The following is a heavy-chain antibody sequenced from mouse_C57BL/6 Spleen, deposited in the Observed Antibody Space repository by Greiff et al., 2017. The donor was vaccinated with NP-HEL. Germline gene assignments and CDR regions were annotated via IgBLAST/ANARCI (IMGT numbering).Heavy chain of an antibody. V-gene: IGHV1-82*01. J-gene: IGHJ4*01. CDR1: GYAFSSSW. CDR2: IYPGDGDT. Sequence: QVQLQQSGPELVKPGASVKISCKASGYAFSSSWMNWVKPRPGKGLEWIGRIYPGDGDTNYNGKFKGKATLTADKSSSTAYMQLSSLTSEDSAVYFCARIYYSVGDYWGQGTSVTVSS. CDR3: ARIYYSVGDY. D-gene: IGHD2-12*01.